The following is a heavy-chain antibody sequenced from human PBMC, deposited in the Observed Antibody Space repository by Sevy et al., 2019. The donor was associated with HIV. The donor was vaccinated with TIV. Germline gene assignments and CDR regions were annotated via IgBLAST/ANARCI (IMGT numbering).Heavy chain of an antibody. Sequence: GGSLRLSCAASGFTFSSYSMNWVRQAPGKGLEWVSSISSRSGYIYYADSVKGRFTISRDNAKNSLYLQMNSLRAEDTAVYYCARVRARGLLWFGKTFDPWGQGTLVTVSS. CDR3: ARVRARGLLWFGKTFDP. D-gene: IGHD3-10*01. CDR2: ISSRSGYI. CDR1: GFTFSSYS. J-gene: IGHJ5*02. V-gene: IGHV3-21*01.